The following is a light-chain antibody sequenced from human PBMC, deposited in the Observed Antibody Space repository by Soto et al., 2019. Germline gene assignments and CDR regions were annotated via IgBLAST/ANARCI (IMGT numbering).Light chain of an antibody. J-gene: IGKJ3*01. Sequence: IQMTQSPSSLSASVGDRVTITCQATEDISIYLNWFHQKPGKAPKLLIYDASKLEVGVPWKFSGSGSVTNFSLSITDLQPEDIGTYFCQQYDSLPITFGPGSTVN. CDR3: QQYDSLPIT. CDR2: DAS. V-gene: IGKV1-33*01. CDR1: EDISIY.